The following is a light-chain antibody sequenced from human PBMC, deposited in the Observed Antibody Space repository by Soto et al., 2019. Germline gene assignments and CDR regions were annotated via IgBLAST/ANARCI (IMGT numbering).Light chain of an antibody. V-gene: IGLV1-47*01. J-gene: IGLJ3*02. CDR3: QAYDYSLTAFV. Sequence: QSVLTQPPSASGTPGQRVTISCSGSRSNIGRNYVYWYQHIPGTAPKLLIQTNNERPSGVPDRFSGSKSGTSVSLAITGLQAEDEADYYCQAYDYSLTAFVFGGGTKLTVL. CDR1: RSNIGRNY. CDR2: TNN.